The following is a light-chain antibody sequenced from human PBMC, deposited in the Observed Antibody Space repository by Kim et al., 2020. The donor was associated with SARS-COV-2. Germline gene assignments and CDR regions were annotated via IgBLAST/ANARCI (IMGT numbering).Light chain of an antibody. CDR3: QQRSNWPPMYT. V-gene: IGKV3-11*01. CDR1: QSVSSY. Sequence: SPGERATLAGRASQSVSSYLAWYQQKPGQAHRLLIYDASNRATGIPARFSGSGSGTDFTLTISSLEPEDFAVYYCQQRSNWPPMYTFGQGTKLEIK. CDR2: DAS. J-gene: IGKJ2*01.